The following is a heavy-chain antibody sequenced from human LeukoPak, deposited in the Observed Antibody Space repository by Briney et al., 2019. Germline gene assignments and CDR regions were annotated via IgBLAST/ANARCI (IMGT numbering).Heavy chain of an antibody. Sequence: SVKVSCKASGGTFSSYAISWVRQAPGQGREWMGRIIPILGIANYAQKFQGGVTITPDKSTSTAYMELSSLRSEDTAVYYCAREALVSLITGTYFDYWGQGTLVPVSS. J-gene: IGHJ4*02. D-gene: IGHD1-20*01. CDR3: AREALVSLITGTYFDY. CDR1: GGTFSSYA. CDR2: IIPILGIA. V-gene: IGHV1-69*04.